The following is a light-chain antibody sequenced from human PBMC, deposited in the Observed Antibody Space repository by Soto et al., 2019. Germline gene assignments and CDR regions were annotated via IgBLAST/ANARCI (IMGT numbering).Light chain of an antibody. Sequence: QSALTQPASVSGSPGQSITISCTGTNSDIGSHNLVSWYQHHPGKAPKLMIYEGSKRPSGVSSRFSGFKSGNTASLTISGLQAEDEADYYCSSYVGVVVFGGGTKLTVL. CDR2: EGS. CDR3: SSYVGVVV. J-gene: IGLJ2*01. V-gene: IGLV2-23*01. CDR1: NSDIGSHNL.